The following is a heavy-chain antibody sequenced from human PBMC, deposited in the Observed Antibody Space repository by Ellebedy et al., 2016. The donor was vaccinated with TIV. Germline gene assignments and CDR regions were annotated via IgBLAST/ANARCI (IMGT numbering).Heavy chain of an antibody. J-gene: IGHJ4*02. CDR3: ARDGTTVTAFDGTN. V-gene: IGHV3-33*01. CDR1: GFTFSGSA. CDR2: IWSDGGNK. Sequence: GESLKISCAASGFTFSGSAMHWVRQAPGKGLEWVALIWSDGGNKYYADSVKGRFTISRDNSKNTVYLQMHNLRTEDAAVNYCARDGTTVTAFDGTNWGQGTLVSVSS. D-gene: IGHD4-17*01.